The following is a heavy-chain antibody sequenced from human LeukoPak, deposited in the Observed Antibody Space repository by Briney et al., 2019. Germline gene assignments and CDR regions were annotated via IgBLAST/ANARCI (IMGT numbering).Heavy chain of an antibody. CDR1: GFTFSSYG. D-gene: IGHD3-10*01. Sequence: GGSLRLSCAASGFTFSSYGMHWVRQAPGKGLEWVAVISYDGSNKYYADSVKGRFTISRDNSKNTLYLQMNSLRAEDTAVYYCARDADITMVRGVSYFDYWGQGTLVTVSS. CDR3: ARDADITMVRGVSYFDY. CDR2: ISYDGSNK. V-gene: IGHV3-30*03. J-gene: IGHJ4*02.